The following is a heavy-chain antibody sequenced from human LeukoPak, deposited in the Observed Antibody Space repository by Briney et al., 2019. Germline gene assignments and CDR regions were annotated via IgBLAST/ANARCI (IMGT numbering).Heavy chain of an antibody. CDR3: TRLAGYCGGDCPSY. CDR1: GLTFSSYE. D-gene: IGHD2-21*02. V-gene: IGHV3-73*01. J-gene: IGHJ4*02. Sequence: PGGSLRLSCAGSGLTFSSYEVSWVRQASGKGLEWVGRIRSKANSYATAYAASVKGRFTISRDDSKNTAYLQMNSLKTEDTAVYYCTRLAGYCGGDCPSYWGQGTLVTVSS. CDR2: IRSKANSYAT.